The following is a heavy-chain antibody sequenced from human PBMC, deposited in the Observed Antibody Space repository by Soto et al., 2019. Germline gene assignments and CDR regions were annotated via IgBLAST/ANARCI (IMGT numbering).Heavy chain of an antibody. CDR2: IHSSGST. CDR1: GGSVSSDTHY. Sequence: SETLSLTCTVSGGSVSSDTHYWSWIRQPPGKRLEWIGFIHSSGSTNYNPSLKSRVTMSVDTSKNQFYPKLRSVILAYTPVYHCARFARSRSRTTCYTRAYVWAQGTTDT. V-gene: IGHV4-61*01. J-gene: IGHJ6*02. D-gene: IGHD2-2*02. CDR3: ARFARSRSRTTCYTRAYV.